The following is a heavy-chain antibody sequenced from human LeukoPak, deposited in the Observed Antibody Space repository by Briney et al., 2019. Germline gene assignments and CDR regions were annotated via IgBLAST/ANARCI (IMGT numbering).Heavy chain of an antibody. D-gene: IGHD4-17*01. CDR2: IIPIFGTA. Sequence: ASVKVSCKASGYTFTGYYIHWVRQAPGQGLKWMGGIIPIFGTANYAQKFQGRVTITADKSTSTAYMELSSLRSEDTAVYYCARAPRVGDYAVVVAFDIWGQGTMVTVSS. V-gene: IGHV1-69*06. CDR3: ARAPRVGDYAVVVAFDI. CDR1: GYTFTGYY. J-gene: IGHJ3*02.